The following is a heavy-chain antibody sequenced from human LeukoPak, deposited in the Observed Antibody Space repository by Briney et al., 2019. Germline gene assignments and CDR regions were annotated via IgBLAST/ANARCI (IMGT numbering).Heavy chain of an antibody. Sequence: GGSLRLSCVGSGFIFSNAWMSWVRQAPGKGLEWVGRIKTETDGGTIDYAAPVKGRFSISRDDSKNTLYLQMNSLKTEDTAVYYCTTPQLWLRGALGYWGQGTLVTVTS. CDR3: TTPQLWLRGALGY. CDR1: GFIFSNAW. D-gene: IGHD5-18*01. CDR2: IKTETDGGTI. J-gene: IGHJ4*02. V-gene: IGHV3-15*01.